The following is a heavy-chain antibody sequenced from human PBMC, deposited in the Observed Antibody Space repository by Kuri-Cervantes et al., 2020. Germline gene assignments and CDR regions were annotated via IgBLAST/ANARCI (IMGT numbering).Heavy chain of an antibody. CDR3: AIIWFGELEITDV. V-gene: IGHV3-23*01. CDR1: GFTFSSYA. Sequence: GGSLRLSCAASGFTFSSYAMSWVRQAPGKGLEWVSAISGSGGSTYYADSVKGRFTISRDNSKNTLYLQMNSLRAEDTAVYYCAIIWFGELEITDVWGQGTTVTVSS. D-gene: IGHD3-10*01. CDR2: ISGSGGST. J-gene: IGHJ6*02.